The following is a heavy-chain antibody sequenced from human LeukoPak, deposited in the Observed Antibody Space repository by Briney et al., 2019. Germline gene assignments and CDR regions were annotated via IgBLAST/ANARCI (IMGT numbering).Heavy chain of an antibody. Sequence: SETLSLTCTVSGGSISSYYWSWIRQPAGKGLEWIWRIYTSGSTNYNPSLKSRVTMSVDTSKNQFSLKLSSVTAADTAVYYCARHYYDSSGYCRFDYWGQGTLVTVSS. CDR1: GGSISSYY. CDR3: ARHYYDSSGYCRFDY. V-gene: IGHV4-4*07. CDR2: IYTSGST. D-gene: IGHD3-22*01. J-gene: IGHJ4*02.